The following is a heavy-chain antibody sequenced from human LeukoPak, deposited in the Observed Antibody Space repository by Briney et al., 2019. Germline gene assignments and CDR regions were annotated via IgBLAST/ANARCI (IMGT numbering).Heavy chain of an antibody. CDR3: ARVIGWDEPFDI. Sequence: GGSLRLSCAGSGFGFSYQGMTWVRQAPGKGLEWVSSIGTSNSDRYYADSVKGRFTVSRDNAKNTLYLQMNSLRAEDTAVYYCARVIGWDEPFDIWGQGTMVTVSS. V-gene: IGHV3-21*06. CDR1: GFGFSYQG. CDR2: IGTSNSDR. D-gene: IGHD1-26*01. J-gene: IGHJ3*02.